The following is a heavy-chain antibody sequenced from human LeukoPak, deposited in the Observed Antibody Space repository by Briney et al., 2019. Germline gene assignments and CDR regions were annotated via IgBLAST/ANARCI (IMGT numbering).Heavy chain of an antibody. D-gene: IGHD3-22*01. CDR1: GGSISSGDYY. J-gene: IGHJ4*02. Sequence: RTSETLSLTCTVSGGSISSGDYYWSWIRQPAGKGLEWIGRIYTSGSTNYNPSLKSRVTISVDTSKNQFSLRLSSVTAADTAVYYCARASYSYDINGWVPFDYWGQGTLVTVSS. CDR2: IYTSGST. V-gene: IGHV4-61*02. CDR3: ARASYSYDINGWVPFDY.